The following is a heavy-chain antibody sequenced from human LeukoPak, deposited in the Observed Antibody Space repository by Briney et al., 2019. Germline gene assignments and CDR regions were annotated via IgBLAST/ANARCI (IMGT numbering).Heavy chain of an antibody. J-gene: IGHJ4*02. CDR1: GGSISSYY. V-gene: IGHV4-4*09. Sequence: SETLSLTCTVSGGSISSYYWSWIRQPPGKGLEWIGYIYTSGSTNYNPSLKSRVTISVDTSKNQFSLKLSSVTAADTAVYYCARGGESSTSCYWYWGQGTLVTVSS. CDR2: IYTSGST. D-gene: IGHD2-2*01. CDR3: ARGGESSTSCYWY.